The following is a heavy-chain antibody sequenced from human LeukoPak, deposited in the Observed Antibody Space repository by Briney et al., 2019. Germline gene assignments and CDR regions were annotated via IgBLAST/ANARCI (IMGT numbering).Heavy chain of an antibody. CDR2: INPNSGGT. CDR3: ARHMTTANNWFDP. J-gene: IGHJ5*02. CDR1: GYTFTGYY. Sequence: ASVKVSCKASGYTFTGYYMHWVRQAPGQELEWMGWINPNSGGTNYEQKFQGRVIMTRDTSISTAYMELSRLRSDDTAVYYCARHMTTANNWFDPWGQGTLVTVSS. V-gene: IGHV1-2*02. D-gene: IGHD4-17*01.